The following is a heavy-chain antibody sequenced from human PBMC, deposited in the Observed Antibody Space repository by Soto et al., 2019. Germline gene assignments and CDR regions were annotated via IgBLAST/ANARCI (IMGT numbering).Heavy chain of an antibody. V-gene: IGHV5-51*01. D-gene: IGHD2-2*01. CDR2: IYPGDSDT. CDR1: GYSFPKYY. CDR3: ATSVPAATNEVAYYYYYGMDV. Sequence: PGESLKISCKGSGYSFPKYYIGWVRQMPGKDLEWMAIIYPGDSDTRYSPSFQGQVTISADKSISTAYLQWSSLKASDTAMYYCATSVPAATNEVAYYYYYGMDVWGQGTTVTVSS. J-gene: IGHJ6*02.